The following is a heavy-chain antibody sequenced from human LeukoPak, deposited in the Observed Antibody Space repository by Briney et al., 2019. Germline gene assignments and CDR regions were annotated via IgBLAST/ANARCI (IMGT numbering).Heavy chain of an antibody. CDR1: GFTFSSYW. V-gene: IGHV3-7*03. CDR2: IKQDGSEK. Sequence: GGSLRLSCAASGFTFSSYWMSWVRQAPGKGLEWVANIKQDGSEKYYVDSVKGRFTISRDDSKSIAYLQMNSLKTEDTAVYYCTRDRDRTYCGGDCYPTTFDYWGQGTLVTVSS. D-gene: IGHD2-21*02. J-gene: IGHJ4*02. CDR3: TRDRDRTYCGGDCYPTTFDY.